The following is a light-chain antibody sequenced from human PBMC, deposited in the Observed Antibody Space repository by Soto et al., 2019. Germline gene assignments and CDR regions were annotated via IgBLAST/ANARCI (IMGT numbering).Light chain of an antibody. Sequence: YELTQPSSVSVSPGQTARITCSGDELAKQHAHWYQQKPGQAPVRLIYRDTERPSGIPERFSGTSSGTTVTLTISGAQAEDEADYYCQSADSSGSWVFGGGTKLTVL. CDR2: RDT. J-gene: IGLJ3*02. CDR3: QSADSSGSWV. CDR1: ELAKQH. V-gene: IGLV3-25*02.